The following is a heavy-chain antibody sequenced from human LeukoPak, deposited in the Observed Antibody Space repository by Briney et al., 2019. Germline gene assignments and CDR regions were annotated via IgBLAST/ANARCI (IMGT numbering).Heavy chain of an antibody. CDR3: ARDRPLPDSSGWYSAEYFQH. Sequence: ASVKVSCKASGYTFTSYGISWVRQAPGQGLEWMGWISAYNGNTNYAQKLQGRVTMTTDTSTSTAYMELRSLRSDDTAVYYCARDRPLPDSSGWYSAEYFQHWGQGTLVTVSS. V-gene: IGHV1-18*01. CDR1: GYTFTSYG. CDR2: ISAYNGNT. D-gene: IGHD6-19*01. J-gene: IGHJ1*01.